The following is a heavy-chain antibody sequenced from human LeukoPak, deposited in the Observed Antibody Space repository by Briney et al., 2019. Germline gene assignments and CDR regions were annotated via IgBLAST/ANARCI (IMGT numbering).Heavy chain of an antibody. CDR2: IRYDVSNK. V-gene: IGHV3-30*02. Sequence: GGSLRLSCAASGFNFRSYGMHWVRQAPGKGLEWVAYIRYDVSNKYYADSVKGRLTISRDNSKNTVYLQMNSLSDEDTAVYYCAKEGDTAMVTALDYWGQGTLVTVSS. D-gene: IGHD5-18*01. J-gene: IGHJ4*02. CDR1: GFNFRSYG. CDR3: AKEGDTAMVTALDY.